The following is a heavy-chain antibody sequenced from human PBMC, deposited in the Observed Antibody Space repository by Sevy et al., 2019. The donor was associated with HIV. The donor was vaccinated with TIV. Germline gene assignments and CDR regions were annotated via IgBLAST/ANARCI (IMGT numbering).Heavy chain of an antibody. CDR2: IKEDGSEK. J-gene: IGHJ3*02. CDR1: GFTFSNYW. V-gene: IGHV3-7*01. Sequence: GGSLRLSCTASGFTFSNYWMNWVRQAPGKGLEWVANIKEDGSEKYYVDSVKGRFTISRDNAKNSLYLQMNSLRAEDTAVYFCACQGALDIWGQGTMVTVSS. CDR3: ACQGALDI.